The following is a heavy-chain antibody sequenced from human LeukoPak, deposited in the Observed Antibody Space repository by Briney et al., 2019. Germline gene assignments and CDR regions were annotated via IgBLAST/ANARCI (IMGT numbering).Heavy chain of an antibody. J-gene: IGHJ4*02. Sequence: GASVKVSCKASGYTFTNYYMHWVRQAPGQGLEWMGIINPSGGSTTYAQKFQDRVTMTRDTSTSTVYMELSSLKSEDTAVYYCARDCGSVAHPDYWGQGTLVTVS. CDR1: GYTFTNYY. V-gene: IGHV1-46*01. CDR2: INPSGGST. D-gene: IGHD2-21*01. CDR3: ARDCGSVAHPDY.